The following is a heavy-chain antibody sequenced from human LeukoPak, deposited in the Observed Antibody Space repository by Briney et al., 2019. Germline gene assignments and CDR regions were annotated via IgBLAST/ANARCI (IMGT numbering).Heavy chain of an antibody. CDR2: IYYSGST. V-gene: IGHV4-39*07. J-gene: IGHJ5*02. CDR1: GGSISSSSYY. CDR3: ARDEGQVGLWLGFGKANWFDP. D-gene: IGHD5-18*01. Sequence: PSETLSLTCSVSGGSISSSSYYWGWIRQPPGKGLEWIGGIYYSGSTYYNPSLKSRVTISVDTSKNQFSLKLSSVTAADTAVYYCARDEGQVGLWLGFGKANWFDPWGQGTLVTVSS.